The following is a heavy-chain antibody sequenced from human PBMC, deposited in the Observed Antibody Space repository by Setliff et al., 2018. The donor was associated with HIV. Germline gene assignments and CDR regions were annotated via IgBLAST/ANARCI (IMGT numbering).Heavy chain of an antibody. V-gene: IGHV1-18*01. Sequence: VSVKVSCKASGYRFNTYGISWVRQAPGQGLEWMGWISPYNGDTRFAQSLQGRVTLTTDTSTNTAYMEMRTLRSDDTAVYYCVRGVTRDISGYYRDEYFQHWGQGTPVTVSS. CDR3: VRGVTRDISGYYRDEYFQH. D-gene: IGHD3-22*01. CDR2: ISPYNGDT. J-gene: IGHJ1*01. CDR1: GYRFNTYG.